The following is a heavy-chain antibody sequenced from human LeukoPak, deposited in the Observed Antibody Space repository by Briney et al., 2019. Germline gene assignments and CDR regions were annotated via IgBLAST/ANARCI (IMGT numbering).Heavy chain of an antibody. V-gene: IGHV4-59*01. Sequence: SETLSLTCTVSGGSISSYYWSWIRQPPGKGLEWIGYIYYSGSTNYNPSLKSRVTISVDTSKNQFSLKLSSVTAEDTAVYYCARWVRYGGNSDYYYYMDVWGKGTTVTVSS. CDR3: ARWVRYGGNSDYYYYMDV. CDR1: GGSISSYY. CDR2: IYYSGST. D-gene: IGHD4-23*01. J-gene: IGHJ6*03.